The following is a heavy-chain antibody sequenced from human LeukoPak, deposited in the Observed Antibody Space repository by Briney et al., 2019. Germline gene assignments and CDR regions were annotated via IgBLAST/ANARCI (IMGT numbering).Heavy chain of an antibody. CDR1: GFTFCDDY. D-gene: IGHD3-9*01. V-gene: IGHV3-11*05. CDR3: ARGGYDILTGTSFFDP. Sequence: PGGSPRLSCVASGFTFCDDYMSWIRQAPGEGLQYVSYISPSGTYANYANSVKGRFTNSRDNAKNSLYLQLNSLRADDPAVYYCARGGYDILTGTSFFDPWGQGTLVTVSS. J-gene: IGHJ5*02. CDR2: ISPSGTYA.